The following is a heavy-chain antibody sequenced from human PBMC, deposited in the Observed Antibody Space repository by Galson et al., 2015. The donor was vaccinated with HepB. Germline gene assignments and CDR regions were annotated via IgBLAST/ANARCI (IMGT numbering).Heavy chain of an antibody. V-gene: IGHV3-53*01. Sequence: SLRLSCAASGFSVSSNYMSWVRQAPGKGLEWVSVIYSGGSTYYADSVKGRFTISRDSSKNTLYLQMNSLRAEDSAVYYCVKDRVTGGCSGGSCYSYYYYYGMDVWGQGTTVTVSS. CDR3: VKDRVTGGCSGGSCYSYYYYYGMDV. CDR1: GFSVSSNY. D-gene: IGHD2-15*01. J-gene: IGHJ6*02. CDR2: IYSGGST.